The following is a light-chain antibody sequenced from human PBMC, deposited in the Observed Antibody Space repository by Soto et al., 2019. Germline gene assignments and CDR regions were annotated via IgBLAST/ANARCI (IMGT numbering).Light chain of an antibody. CDR2: GAS. V-gene: IGKV3-20*01. CDR3: QQYGRPPFT. CDR1: QSVSSSY. Sequence: EIVLTQSPGTLSLSPGERATLSCRASQSVSSSYLAWYQQKPGQAPRLLIYGASSRATGIPGRFSGSGSGTDFTLTISSLEPEDFAVYYCQQYGRPPFTFGPATKGDIK. J-gene: IGKJ3*01.